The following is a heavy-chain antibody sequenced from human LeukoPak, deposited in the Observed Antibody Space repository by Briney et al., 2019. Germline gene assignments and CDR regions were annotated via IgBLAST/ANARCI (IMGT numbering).Heavy chain of an antibody. CDR3: TSRYCSSTTCYEFYYGMDV. V-gene: IGHV3-11*01. D-gene: IGHD2-2*01. CDR1: GFTFIDYH. Sequence: GGSLRLSCAAAGFTFIDYHMSWIRQAPGKGLELVSYISSSGRGIIDAHSVKGRYTSTEDNAKNSLYLQMNSLRAVDRAVYYCTSRYCSSTTCYEFYYGMDVWGQGTTVTVSS. CDR2: ISSSGRGI. J-gene: IGHJ6*02.